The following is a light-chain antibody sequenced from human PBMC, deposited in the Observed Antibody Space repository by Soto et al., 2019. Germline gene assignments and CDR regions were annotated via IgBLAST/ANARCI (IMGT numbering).Light chain of an antibody. CDR3: QQSYTFPYN. J-gene: IGKJ2*01. V-gene: IGKV1-39*01. Sequence: DIQMTQSPSSLSAPVGDRVTITCRASQSIATYFNLYQQKTGKAPRLLIYGTSSLQSGVPSRFSGSGSGTDFTLSISSLQPEDFATYYCQQSYTFPYNFGQGTKLEMK. CDR2: GTS. CDR1: QSIATY.